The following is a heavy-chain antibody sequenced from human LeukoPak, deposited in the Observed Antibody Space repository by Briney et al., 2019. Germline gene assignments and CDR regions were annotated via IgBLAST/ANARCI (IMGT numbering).Heavy chain of an antibody. D-gene: IGHD3-16*01. Sequence: TSETLSLTCAVSGGSISGYYWSWIRQPPGEGLEWIGYIYYSGSTNYNPSLESRVTISVDTSKNQFPLKVSSVTAADTAVYYRARLDYSTLSYFDYWGQGTLVTVPS. CDR1: GGSISGYY. J-gene: IGHJ4*02. V-gene: IGHV4-59*01. CDR3: ARLDYSTLSYFDY. CDR2: IYYSGST.